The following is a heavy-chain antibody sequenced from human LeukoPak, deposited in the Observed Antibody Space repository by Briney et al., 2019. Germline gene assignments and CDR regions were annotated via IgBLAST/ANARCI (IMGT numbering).Heavy chain of an antibody. Sequence: GESLKISCKGSGYSFTNFWIAWMRQMPGKGLEWMGIIYPGDSDTRYSPSFQGQVTISADKSTSTAYLQWSGLKASDTAIYFCARHKWVVFFYYGMDVWGQGTTVIVSS. CDR2: IYPGDSDT. D-gene: IGHD2-15*01. V-gene: IGHV5-51*01. CDR3: ARHKWVVFFYYGMDV. J-gene: IGHJ6*02. CDR1: GYSFTNFW.